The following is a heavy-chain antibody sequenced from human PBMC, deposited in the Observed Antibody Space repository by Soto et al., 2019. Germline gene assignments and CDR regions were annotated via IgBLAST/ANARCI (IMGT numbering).Heavy chain of an antibody. D-gene: IGHD2-8*02. V-gene: IGHV1-18*04. CDR1: GYTFTSYG. CDR2: ISAYNGNT. Sequence: ASVKVSCKASGYTFTSYGISWVRQAPGQGLEWMGWISAYNGNTNYAQKLQGRVTMTTDTSTSTAYMELRSLRSEDTAVYYCARPAYPSTGSDAFDIWGQGTMVTVSS. CDR3: ARPAYPSTGSDAFDI. J-gene: IGHJ3*02.